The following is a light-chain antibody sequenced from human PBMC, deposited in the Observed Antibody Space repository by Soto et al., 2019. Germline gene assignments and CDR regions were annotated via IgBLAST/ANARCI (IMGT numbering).Light chain of an antibody. CDR1: QGISSL. CDR3: QQANSFPLT. Sequence: DIQMTQSPSSVSASVGDRVTITCRASQGISSLLAWYQQKPGRAPNLVIYAASNLQSGVPSRFSGSGSEADFTLNIGSLQPEDFATYYCQQANSFPLTLDGGTKVEIK. CDR2: AAS. V-gene: IGKV1-12*01. J-gene: IGKJ4*01.